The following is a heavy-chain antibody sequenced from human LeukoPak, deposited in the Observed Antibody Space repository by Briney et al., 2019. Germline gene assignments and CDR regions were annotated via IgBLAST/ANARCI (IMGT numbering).Heavy chain of an antibody. D-gene: IGHD6-13*01. CDR3: AKDPRIAAAGTAVYHYYYYYMDV. Sequence: GGSLRLSCAASGFTFSSYGMHWVRQAPGKGLEWVAVISYDGSNKYYADSVKGRFTISRDNSKNTLYLQMNSLRAEDTAVYYCAKDPRIAAAGTAVYHYYYYYMDVWGKGTTVTVSS. V-gene: IGHV3-30*18. J-gene: IGHJ6*03. CDR2: ISYDGSNK. CDR1: GFTFSSYG.